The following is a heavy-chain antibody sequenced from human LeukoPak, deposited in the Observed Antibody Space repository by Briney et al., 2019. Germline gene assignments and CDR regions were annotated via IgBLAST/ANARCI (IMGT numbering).Heavy chain of an antibody. V-gene: IGHV1-2*04. J-gene: IGHJ6*02. CDR3: ARALAAAGFPSYYYGMDV. CDR2: INPNSGGT. Sequence: ASVKVSCKASGYTFTGYYMHWVRQAPGQGLEWMGWINPNSGGTNYAQKFQGWVTMTRDTSISTAYMELSRLRADDTAVYYCARALAAAGFPSYYYGMDVWGQGTTVTVSS. D-gene: IGHD6-13*01. CDR1: GYTFTGYY.